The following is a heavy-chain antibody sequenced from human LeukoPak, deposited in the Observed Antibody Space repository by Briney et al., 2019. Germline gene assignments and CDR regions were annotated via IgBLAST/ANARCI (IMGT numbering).Heavy chain of an antibody. CDR3: ARALTTADAFDI. J-gene: IGHJ3*02. Sequence: GGSLRLSCAASGXSFSSYSVNWVRQAPGKGLEWVSSISSRSTYIYYADSVKGRFTISRDNAKNSLYLQMNSLRAEDTAVYYCARALTTADAFDIWGLGTMVTVSS. V-gene: IGHV3-21*01. CDR2: ISSRSTYI. CDR1: GXSFSSYS. D-gene: IGHD3-3*01.